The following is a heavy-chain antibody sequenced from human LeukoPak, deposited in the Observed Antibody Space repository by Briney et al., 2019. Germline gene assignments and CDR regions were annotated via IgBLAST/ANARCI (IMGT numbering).Heavy chain of an antibody. CDR1: GFTFTSSA. D-gene: IGHD6-19*01. Sequence: ASVKVSCKASGFTFTSSAMQWVRQARGQRLEWIGWIVVGSGNTNYAQKFQERVTITRDMSTSTAYMELSSLRSKDTAVYYCAAVSPLHDSGWYYFDYWGQGTLVTVSS. V-gene: IGHV1-58*02. J-gene: IGHJ4*02. CDR3: AAVSPLHDSGWYYFDY. CDR2: IVVGSGNT.